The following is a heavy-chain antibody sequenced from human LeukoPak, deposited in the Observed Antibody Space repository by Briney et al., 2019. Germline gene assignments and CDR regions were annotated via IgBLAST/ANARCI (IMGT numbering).Heavy chain of an antibody. CDR3: AKGGDIVVVVAATFLDY. CDR2: ISGSGGST. Sequence: GGSLRLSCAASGFTFSSYAMSWVRQAPGKGLEWVSAISGSGGSTYYADSVKGRFTISRDNSKNTLYLQTNSLRAEDTAVYYCAKGGDIVVVVAATFLDYWGQGTLVTVSS. V-gene: IGHV3-23*01. CDR1: GFTFSSYA. D-gene: IGHD2-15*01. J-gene: IGHJ4*02.